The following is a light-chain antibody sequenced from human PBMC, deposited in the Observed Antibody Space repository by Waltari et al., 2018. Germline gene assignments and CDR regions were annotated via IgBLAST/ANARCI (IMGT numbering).Light chain of an antibody. Sequence: IVLTQSPGTLSLSPGERVTLSCRASQSVSSSYLAWSQQKRGQAPRRLIYGASSRAPGIPDRFSGSGSGTDFTLTISRLEPEDFAVYYCQQYGSSPLTFGGGTKVEIK. V-gene: IGKV3-20*01. J-gene: IGKJ4*01. CDR2: GAS. CDR1: QSVSSSY. CDR3: QQYGSSPLT.